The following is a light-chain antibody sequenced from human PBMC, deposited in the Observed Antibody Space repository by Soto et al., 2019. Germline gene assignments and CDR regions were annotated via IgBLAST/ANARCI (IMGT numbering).Light chain of an antibody. CDR3: QQGYSTPWT. J-gene: IGKJ1*01. CDR1: QNINSY. CDR2: AAS. Sequence: DIQMTQSPASLSASVGDRVTITCRASQNINSYLHWYQQKPGKAPKLLIYAASTLQSGVPSRFSGSGSGTDFTLTLNSLQPEDFATYYCQQGYSTPWTLGQGTKV. V-gene: IGKV1-39*01.